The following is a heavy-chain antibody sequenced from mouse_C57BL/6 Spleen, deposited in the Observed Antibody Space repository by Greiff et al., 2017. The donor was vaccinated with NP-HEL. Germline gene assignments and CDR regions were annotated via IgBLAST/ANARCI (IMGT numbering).Heavy chain of an antibody. CDR2: IDPETGGT. Sequence: VKLMESGAELVRPGASVTLSCKASGYTFTDYEMHWVKQTPVHGLEWIGAIDPETGGTAYNQKFKGKAILTADKSSSTAYMELRSLTSEDSAVYYCTRGDLKFYWGQGTLVTVSA. CDR3: TRGDLKFY. D-gene: IGHD3-3*01. V-gene: IGHV1-15*01. J-gene: IGHJ3*01. CDR1: GYTFTDYE.